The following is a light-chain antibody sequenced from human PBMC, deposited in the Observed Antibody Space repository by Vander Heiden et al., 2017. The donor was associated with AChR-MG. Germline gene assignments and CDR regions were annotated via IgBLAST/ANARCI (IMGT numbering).Light chain of an antibody. CDR2: RNN. J-gene: IGLJ3*02. Sequence: QSALTPPPSSSGTPRQRVTISCSGSSSNIGSNYVYWYQQLPGTAPKLLIYRNNQRPSGVPDRFSGSKSGTSASLAISGLRSEDEADYYCAAWDDSLSVWVFGGGTKLTVL. V-gene: IGLV1-47*01. CDR3: AAWDDSLSVWV. CDR1: SSNIGSNY.